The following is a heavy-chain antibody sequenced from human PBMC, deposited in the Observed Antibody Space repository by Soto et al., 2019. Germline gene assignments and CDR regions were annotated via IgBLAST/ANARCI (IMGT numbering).Heavy chain of an antibody. Sequence: SGPTLVNPTQTLTLTCTFSGFSLSTSGMCVSWIRQPPGKALEWLARIDWDDDKYYSTSLKTRLTISKDTSKNQVVLTMTNMDPVDTATYYCARTGGIHPHDYIWGSYRYDYFDYWGQGTLVTVSS. J-gene: IGHJ4*02. CDR1: GFSLSTSGMC. CDR3: ARTGGIHPHDYIWGSYRYDYFDY. V-gene: IGHV2-70*11. D-gene: IGHD3-16*02. CDR2: IDWDDDK.